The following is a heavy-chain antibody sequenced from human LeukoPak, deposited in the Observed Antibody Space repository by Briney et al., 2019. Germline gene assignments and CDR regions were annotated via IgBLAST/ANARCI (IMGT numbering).Heavy chain of an antibody. J-gene: IGHJ6*03. CDR2: FDPEDGET. Sequence: ASVKVSCKVSGYTLTELSMHWVRQAPGKGLEWMGGFDPEDGETIYAQKFQGRVTMTEDTSTDTAYMELSSLRSEDTAVYYCATVPSRHNYYYMDVWGKGTTVTVSS. CDR3: ATVPSRHNYYYMDV. D-gene: IGHD6-13*01. V-gene: IGHV1-24*01. CDR1: GYTLTELS.